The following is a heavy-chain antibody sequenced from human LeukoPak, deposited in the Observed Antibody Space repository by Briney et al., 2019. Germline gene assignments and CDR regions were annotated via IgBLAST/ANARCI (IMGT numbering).Heavy chain of an antibody. D-gene: IGHD6-19*01. CDR2: IYYTGST. CDR1: GASVSSGSYY. Sequence: SETLSLTCTVSGASVSSGSYYWGWIRHPPGKALEWIGSIYYTGSTYYNPSLKSRVTISLDTSKNQFSLQLSSVTAADTAVYYCARVTEVAGTLDYWGQGTLVTVSS. V-gene: IGHV4-39*07. CDR3: ARVTEVAGTLDY. J-gene: IGHJ4*02.